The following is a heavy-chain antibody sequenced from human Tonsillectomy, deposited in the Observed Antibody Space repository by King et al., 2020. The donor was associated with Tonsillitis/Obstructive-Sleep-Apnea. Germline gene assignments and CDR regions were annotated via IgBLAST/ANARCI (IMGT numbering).Heavy chain of an antibody. J-gene: IGHJ5*02. V-gene: IGHV1-2*02. CDR2: INPNSGGT. Sequence: QLVQSGAEVKKPGASVRVSCTASGYTFSDYYMHWVRQAPGQGLEWMGWINPNSGGTDYAQKFQGRVTMTRDTSTSTAYMELSRLRSDDTAVYYCTRELGDIVVVPAAPPLVNWFDPWGQGTLVTVSS. CDR3: TRELGDIVVVPAAPPLVNWFDP. CDR1: GYTFSDYY. D-gene: IGHD2-2*01.